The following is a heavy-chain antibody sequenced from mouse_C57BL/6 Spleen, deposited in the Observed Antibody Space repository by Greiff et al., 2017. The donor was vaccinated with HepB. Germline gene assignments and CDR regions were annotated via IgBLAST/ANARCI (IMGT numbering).Heavy chain of an antibody. D-gene: IGHD1-1*01. CDR2: IYPGDGDT. Sequence: QVQLKQSGPELVKPGASVKISCKASGYAFSSSWMNWVKQRPGKGLEWIGRIYPGDGDTNYNGKFKGKATLTADKSSSTAYMQLSSLTSEDSAVYFCARRYYGSRGYAMDYWGQGTSVTVSS. J-gene: IGHJ4*01. V-gene: IGHV1-82*01. CDR3: ARRYYGSRGYAMDY. CDR1: GYAFSSSW.